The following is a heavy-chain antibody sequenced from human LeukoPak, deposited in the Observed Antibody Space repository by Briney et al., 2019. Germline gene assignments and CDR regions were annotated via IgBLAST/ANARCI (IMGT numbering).Heavy chain of an antibody. CDR3: AKDSYSSSWYYFDY. CDR1: GFTFGSFA. V-gene: IGHV3-64D*06. D-gene: IGHD6-13*01. CDR2: ITGNGVGT. Sequence: GGSLRLSCSASGFTFGSFAMHWVRQAPGKGLEYVSAITGNGVGTYYADSVKGRFTISRDNSKNTLNLQMSSLRTEDTAVYYCAKDSYSSSWYYFDYWGQGTLST. J-gene: IGHJ4*02.